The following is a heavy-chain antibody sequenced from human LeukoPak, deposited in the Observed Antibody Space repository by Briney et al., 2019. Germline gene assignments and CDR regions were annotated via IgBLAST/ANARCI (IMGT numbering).Heavy chain of an antibody. Sequence: PSETLSLTCAVSGGSISSSSYYWGWIRQPPGKGLEWIGSIYYSGSTYYNPSLKSRVTISVDTSKNQFSLKLSSVTAADTAVYYCARAKDCSGGSCPVDAFDIWGQGTMVTVSS. V-gene: IGHV4-39*01. CDR2: IYYSGST. CDR3: ARAKDCSGGSCPVDAFDI. D-gene: IGHD2-15*01. CDR1: GGSISSSSYY. J-gene: IGHJ3*02.